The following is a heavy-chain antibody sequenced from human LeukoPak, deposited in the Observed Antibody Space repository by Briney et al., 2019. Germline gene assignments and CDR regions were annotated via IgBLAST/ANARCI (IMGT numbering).Heavy chain of an antibody. D-gene: IGHD6-19*01. J-gene: IGHJ4*02. CDR2: IYSGGST. CDR3: AKALAVAGSGDY. V-gene: IGHV3-53*01. CDR1: GFSVSSNF. Sequence: PGGSLRLSCAASGFSVSSNFMSWVRQAPGKGLEWVSVIYSGGSTYYADSVKGRFTISRDISKNTLYLQMNSLRAEDTAVYYCAKALAVAGSGDYWGQGTLVTVSS.